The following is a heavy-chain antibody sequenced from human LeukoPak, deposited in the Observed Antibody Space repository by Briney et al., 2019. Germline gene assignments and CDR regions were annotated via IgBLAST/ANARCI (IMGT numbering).Heavy chain of an antibody. Sequence: SGPTLVKPTQTLTLTCTFSGFSLSTSGVGVGRIRQPPGKALEWLALIYWNDDKRYSPSLKSRLTITKDTSKNQVVLTMTNMDPVDTATYYCAHRVPWCDAFDIWGQGTMVTVSS. CDR3: AHRVPWCDAFDI. D-gene: IGHD4/OR15-4a*01. CDR2: IYWNDDK. J-gene: IGHJ3*02. V-gene: IGHV2-5*01. CDR1: GFSLSTSGVG.